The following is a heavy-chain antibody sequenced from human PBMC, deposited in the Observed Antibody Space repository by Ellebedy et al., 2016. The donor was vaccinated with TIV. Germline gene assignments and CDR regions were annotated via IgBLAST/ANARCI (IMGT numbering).Heavy chain of an antibody. CDR2: ISHHGSSQ. Sequence: PGGSLRLSCAASGFTFSTYALHWVRQAPGKGPEWVASISHHGSSQYYAESVKGRFTISRDNSKNTLFLQMNSLRVEDTAMYYCAKVILGAAFFSASDVWGQGTMVTVSS. CDR3: AKVILGAAFFSASDV. J-gene: IGHJ3*01. D-gene: IGHD1-26*01. V-gene: IGHV3-30-3*01. CDR1: GFTFSTYA.